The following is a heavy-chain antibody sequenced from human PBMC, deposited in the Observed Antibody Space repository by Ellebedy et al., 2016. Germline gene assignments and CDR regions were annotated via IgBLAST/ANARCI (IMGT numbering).Heavy chain of an antibody. CDR1: GFTFSNFF. CDR2: ISGGGDNT. J-gene: IGHJ6*02. V-gene: IGHV3-23*01. CDR3: VQTPSYYYGMGV. Sequence: GESLKISXAASGFTFSNFFMSWVRQAPGKGLEWVSTISGGGDNTDFADSVKGRFTISRDNSKNTLYLQMNSLRAEDTALYYCVQTPSYYYGMGVWGRGTTVTVSS.